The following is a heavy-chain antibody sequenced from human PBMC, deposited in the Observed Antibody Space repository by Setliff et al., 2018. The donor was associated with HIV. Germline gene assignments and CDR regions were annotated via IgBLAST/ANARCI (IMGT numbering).Heavy chain of an antibody. CDR1: GGSISGHY. V-gene: IGHV4-59*11. J-gene: IGHJ6*03. CDR2: IFYTGST. D-gene: IGHD3-9*01. Sequence: SETLSLTCTVSGGSISGHYWSWIRQPPGKGLEWIAYIFYTGSTNYNPSLKSRVTISVDTSKNQFFLKLSSVTAADTAVYYCARGYDVVTGSPLYYMDVWGKGTTVTVSS. CDR3: ARGYDVVTGSPLYYMDV.